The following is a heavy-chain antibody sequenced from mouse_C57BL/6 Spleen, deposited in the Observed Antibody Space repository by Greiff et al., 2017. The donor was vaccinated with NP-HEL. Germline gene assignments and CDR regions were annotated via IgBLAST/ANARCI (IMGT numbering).Heavy chain of an antibody. V-gene: IGHV1-15*01. CDR2: IDPETGGT. CDR1: GYTFTDYE. J-gene: IGHJ3*01. CDR3: TRWGLLAY. Sequence: VQLQQSGAELVRPGASVTLSCKASGYTFTDYEMHWVKQTPVHGLEWIGAIDPETGGTAYNQKFKGKAILTADKSSSTAYMELRSLTSEDSAVYYCTRWGLLAYWGQGTLVTVSA. D-gene: IGHD2-3*01.